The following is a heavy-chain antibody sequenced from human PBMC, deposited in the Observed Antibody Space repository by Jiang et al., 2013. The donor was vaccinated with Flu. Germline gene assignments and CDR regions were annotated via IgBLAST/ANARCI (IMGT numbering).Heavy chain of an antibody. V-gene: IGHV1-18*01. D-gene: IGHD3-22*01. CDR3: ARHQGLLPITGLDV. Sequence: SGAEVKKPGASVKVSCKASGYTFSNYGISWVRQAPGQGLEWMGWISAHNDNGNTGWISAHNDYGNTNYAQNLQGRVTMTTDTSTSTAYMELRSLRSDDAAVYYCARHQGLLPITGLDVWGQGTTVTVSS. CDR2: ISAHNDNGNTGWISAHNDYGNT. J-gene: IGHJ6*02. CDR1: GYTFSNYG.